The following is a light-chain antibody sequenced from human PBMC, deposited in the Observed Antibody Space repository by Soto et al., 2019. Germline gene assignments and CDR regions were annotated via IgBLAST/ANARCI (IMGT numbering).Light chain of an antibody. Sequence: QSVLTQPPSVSAAPGQRGTISCSGSSSNIENNPVSWYQHLPGTVPRLLIHDNDKRPSGIPDRFSGSKSGTSATLGITGLQTGDEADYYCGTWDNALSVGAFGGGTKLTVL. CDR3: GTWDNALSVGA. CDR1: SSNIENNP. V-gene: IGLV1-51*01. CDR2: DND. J-gene: IGLJ2*01.